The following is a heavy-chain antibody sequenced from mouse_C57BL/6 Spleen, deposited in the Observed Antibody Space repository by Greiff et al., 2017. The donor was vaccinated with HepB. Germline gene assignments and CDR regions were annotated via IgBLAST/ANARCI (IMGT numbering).Heavy chain of an antibody. D-gene: IGHD2-4*01. CDR1: GYTFTDYE. Sequence: VQLQQSGAELVRPGASVTLSCKASGYTFTDYEMHWVKQTPVHGLEWIGAIDPETGGTAYNQKFKGKAILTADKSSSTAYMELRSLTSEDSAVYYCTPIYYDYFYAMDYWGQGTSVTVSS. J-gene: IGHJ4*01. CDR2: IDPETGGT. CDR3: TPIYYDYFYAMDY. V-gene: IGHV1-15*01.